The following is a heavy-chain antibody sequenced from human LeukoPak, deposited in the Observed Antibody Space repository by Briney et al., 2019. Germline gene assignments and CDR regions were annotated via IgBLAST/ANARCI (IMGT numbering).Heavy chain of an antibody. Sequence: GGSLRLSCTASGFTLSSYAMSWVRQAPGKGLEWVAVISYDGSNKYYADSVKGRFTISRDNSKNTLYLQMNSLRAEDTAVYYCARDPSYYDFWSGYSSGYFDYWGQGTLVTVSS. D-gene: IGHD3-3*01. J-gene: IGHJ4*02. CDR3: ARDPSYYDFWSGYSSGYFDY. CDR2: ISYDGSNK. CDR1: GFTLSSYA. V-gene: IGHV3-30-3*01.